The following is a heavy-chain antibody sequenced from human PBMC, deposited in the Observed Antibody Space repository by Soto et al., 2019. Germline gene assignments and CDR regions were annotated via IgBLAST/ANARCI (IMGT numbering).Heavy chain of an antibody. D-gene: IGHD5-12*01. CDR2: IIPIFGTT. J-gene: IGHJ4*02. V-gene: IGHV1-69*13. Sequence: SVKVSCKASGGTFSNYAISWVRQAPGQGLEWMGGIIPIFGTTNYAQKFPGKVTITADESTGTAYMELSSLRSEDTAVYYCARDNGYESDYWGQGTLVTVSS. CDR3: ARDNGYESDY. CDR1: GGTFSNYA.